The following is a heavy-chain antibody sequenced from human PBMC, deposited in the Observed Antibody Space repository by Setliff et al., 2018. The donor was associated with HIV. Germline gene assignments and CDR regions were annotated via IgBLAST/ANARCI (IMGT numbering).Heavy chain of an antibody. Sequence: GGSLRLSCAASGFTFSSYSMNWVRQAPGKGLEWISYISFSGDITYYADSVKGRFTISRDNVKNSLYLQLTGLRAEDTAVYYCARDAGGSYQKYFQHWGQGTLVTVSS. CDR3: ARDAGGSYQKYFQH. CDR2: ISFSGDIT. CDR1: GFTFSSYS. D-gene: IGHD1-26*01. J-gene: IGHJ1*01. V-gene: IGHV3-48*04.